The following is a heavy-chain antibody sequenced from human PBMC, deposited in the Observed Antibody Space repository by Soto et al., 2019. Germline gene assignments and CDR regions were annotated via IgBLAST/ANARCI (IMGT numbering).Heavy chain of an antibody. Sequence: EVQLLESGGGLVQPGGSLRLSCAASGFTFSSYAMSWVRQAPGKDVECGSDISGSGGSTYNADSVKGRFTTYRYNSKNTVDLQMNSLRAEDTAVYNCAKGARYSGSYYGSWYFDLWRGGTLVTVSS. V-gene: IGHV3-23*01. D-gene: IGHD1-26*01. CDR3: AKGARYSGSYYGSWYFDL. CDR2: ISGSGGST. J-gene: IGHJ2*01. CDR1: GFTFSSYA.